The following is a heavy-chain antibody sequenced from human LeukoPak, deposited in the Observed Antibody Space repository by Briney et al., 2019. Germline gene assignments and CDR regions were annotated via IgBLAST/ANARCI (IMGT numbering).Heavy chain of an antibody. J-gene: IGHJ2*01. CDR3: ARVDYDSSDYYYWYFDL. CDR1: GFTFSTYW. V-gene: IGHV3-7*05. D-gene: IGHD3-22*01. Sequence: GGSLRLSCVASGFTFSTYWMSWVRQAPGKGLEWVANIKQDGSEKYYVDSLKGRFTISRDNAKNSLFLQMDCLRAEDTAVYYCARVDYDSSDYYYWYFDLWGRGTLVTVSS. CDR2: IKQDGSEK.